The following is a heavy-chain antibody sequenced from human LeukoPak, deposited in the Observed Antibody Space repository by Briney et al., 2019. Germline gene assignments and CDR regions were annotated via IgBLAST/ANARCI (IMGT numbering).Heavy chain of an antibody. CDR2: VYYHGGT. CDR3: ARRVGTRDWYFDL. D-gene: IGHD1-14*01. CDR1: GGSVSSGSYY. J-gene: IGHJ2*01. Sequence: KTSETLSLTCTVSGGSVSSGSYYWSWIRQPPGKGLEWIGYVYYHGGTNHNPSLKSRVTISVDTSKNQFSLKLTSVTAADTAVYYCARRVGTRDWYFDLWGRGTLVTVSS. V-gene: IGHV4-61*01.